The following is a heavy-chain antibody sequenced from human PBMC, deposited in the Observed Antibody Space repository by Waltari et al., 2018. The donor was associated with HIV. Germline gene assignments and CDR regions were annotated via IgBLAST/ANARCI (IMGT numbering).Heavy chain of an antibody. CDR3: ASKGSSFGEFFDS. CDR2: INPNSGVT. J-gene: IGHJ4*02. CDR1: GNTFTGYY. D-gene: IGHD3-10*01. Sequence: VQLVQSGAELKKPGASIKVSCKSSGNTFTGYYLHWVRQAPGQGLESLGRINPNSGVTHYSQKFQGRVTMTWDTSISTAYMELSGLGSDDTAVYYCASKGSSFGEFFDSWGQGSLVTVSS. V-gene: IGHV1-2*06.